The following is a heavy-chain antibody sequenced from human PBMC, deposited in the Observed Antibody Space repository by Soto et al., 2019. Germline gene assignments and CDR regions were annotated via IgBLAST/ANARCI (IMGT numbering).Heavy chain of an antibody. CDR1: GFAFSSYA. CDR3: ARDLSGSGD. Sequence: QVQLVESGGGVVQPGRSLRLSCAASGFAFSSYAMHWVRQAPGKGLEWVAVISYDGSNKYYADSVKGRFTISRDNSKNTLNLQTNSLRAEDTAVYYCARDLSGSGDWGQGTLVTVSS. D-gene: IGHD3-10*01. J-gene: IGHJ4*02. CDR2: ISYDGSNK. V-gene: IGHV3-30-3*01.